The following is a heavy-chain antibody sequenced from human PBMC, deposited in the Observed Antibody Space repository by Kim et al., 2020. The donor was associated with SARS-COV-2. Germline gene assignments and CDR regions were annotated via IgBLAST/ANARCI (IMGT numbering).Heavy chain of an antibody. CDR2: IYYSGST. D-gene: IGHD1-7*01. J-gene: IGHJ4*02. CDR3: ARRPNWNYAQYYFDY. Sequence: SETLSLTCTVSGGSISSSSYYWGWIRQPPGKGLEWIGSIYYSGSTYYNPSLKSRVTISVDTSKNQFSLKLSSVTAADTAVYYCARRPNWNYAQYYFDYWGQGTLVTVSS. V-gene: IGHV4-39*01. CDR1: GGSISSSSYY.